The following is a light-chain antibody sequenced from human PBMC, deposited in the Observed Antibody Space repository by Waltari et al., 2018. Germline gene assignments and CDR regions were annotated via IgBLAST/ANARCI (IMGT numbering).Light chain of an antibody. CDR2: GAS. Sequence: IVMTQSPATLSVSPGVRATLPCRASQSVSSNLAWYQQKPGQAPRLLIYGASTRATGIPARFSGSGSGTEFTLTISSMQSEDFAVYYCQQYNNWPLTFGGGTKVEIK. CDR1: QSVSSN. V-gene: IGKV3-15*01. CDR3: QQYNNWPLT. J-gene: IGKJ4*01.